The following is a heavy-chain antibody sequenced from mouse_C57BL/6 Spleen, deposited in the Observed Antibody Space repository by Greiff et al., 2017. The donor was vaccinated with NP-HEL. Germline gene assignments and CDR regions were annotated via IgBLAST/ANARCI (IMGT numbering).Heavy chain of an antibody. V-gene: IGHV1-55*01. CDR1: GYTFTSYW. CDR3: ARGDGYPCYAMDY. D-gene: IGHD2-3*01. J-gene: IGHJ4*01. Sequence: VQLQQSGAELVKPGASVKMSCKASGYTFTSYWITWVKQRPGQGLEWIGDIYPGSGSTNYNEKFKRKATLTVDTSSSTAYMQLSSLTSEDSAVYYCARGDGYPCYAMDYWGQGTSVTVSS. CDR2: IYPGSGST.